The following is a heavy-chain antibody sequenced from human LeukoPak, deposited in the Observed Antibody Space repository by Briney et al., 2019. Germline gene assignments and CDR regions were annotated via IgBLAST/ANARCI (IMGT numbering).Heavy chain of an antibody. CDR1: GFSFSSFW. V-gene: IGHV3-7*01. CDR2: IKQDGSDK. CDR3: ARSPKDSSSSNY. Sequence: GGSLRLSCAASGFSFSSFWMNWVRQAPGKGLEWVANIKQDGSDKYYVDSVKGRFTISRGNAKNSLYLQMNSLRAEDTAVYYCARSPKDSSSSNYWGQGTLVTVSS. J-gene: IGHJ4*02. D-gene: IGHD6-6*01.